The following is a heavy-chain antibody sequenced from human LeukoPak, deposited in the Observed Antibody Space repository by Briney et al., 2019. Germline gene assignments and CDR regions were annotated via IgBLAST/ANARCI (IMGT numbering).Heavy chain of an antibody. D-gene: IGHD3-16*01. CDR1: GFTFSGYI. Sequence: GGSLRLSCAASGFTFSGYIMNWVRQAPGKGLEWLSYISSSSTTVHYADSVKGRFTISRDNARNSLYLQMNSLRAEDTAVYYCARGDYVDYWGQGTLVTVSS. V-gene: IGHV3-48*01. J-gene: IGHJ4*02. CDR3: ARGDYVDY. CDR2: ISSSSTTV.